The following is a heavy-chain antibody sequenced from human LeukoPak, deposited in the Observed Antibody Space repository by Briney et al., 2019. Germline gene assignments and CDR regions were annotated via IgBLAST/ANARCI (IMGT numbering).Heavy chain of an antibody. CDR1: GFTFSNAW. V-gene: IGHV3-15*01. J-gene: IGHJ3*02. CDR3: VRDGREGFDI. D-gene: IGHD5-24*01. Sequence: GGSLRLSCAASGFTFSNAWMSWVRQAPGKGLEWVGRIKSKTDGGTTDYAAPVKGRFTISRDNVKNSLYLQVSSLRAEDTAVYYCVRDGREGFDIWGHGTLVIVSS. CDR2: IKSKTDGGTT.